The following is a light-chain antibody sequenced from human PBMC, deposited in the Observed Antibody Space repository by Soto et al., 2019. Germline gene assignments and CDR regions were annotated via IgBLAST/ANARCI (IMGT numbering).Light chain of an antibody. J-gene: IGLJ1*01. CDR2: GVT. CDR3: FSHRGGDSHV. Sequence: ALTQPASVSGSPGQSITISRTGTSSDVGAYNYVSWYQQYPGKAPKLMIYGVTNRPSGVSNRFSGSKTGNTASLTISGLQAEEEADYYCFSHRGGDSHVFGTGTKVTVL. V-gene: IGLV2-14*01. CDR1: SSDVGAYNY.